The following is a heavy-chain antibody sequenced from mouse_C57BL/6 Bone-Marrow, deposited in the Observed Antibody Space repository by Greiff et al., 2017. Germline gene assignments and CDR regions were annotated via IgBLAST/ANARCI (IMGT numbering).Heavy chain of an antibody. Sequence: QVQLQQPGAELVRPGTSVKLSCKASGYTFTSYWMPWVKQRPGQGLEWIGVIDPSDSYTNYNQKFKGKATLTVDPSSSTAYMQLSSLTSEDSAVYFCARVAGAVDYWGQGTTLTVSS. CDR2: IDPSDSYT. J-gene: IGHJ2*01. CDR1: GYTFTSYW. D-gene: IGHD3-3*01. CDR3: ARVAGAVDY. V-gene: IGHV1-59*01.